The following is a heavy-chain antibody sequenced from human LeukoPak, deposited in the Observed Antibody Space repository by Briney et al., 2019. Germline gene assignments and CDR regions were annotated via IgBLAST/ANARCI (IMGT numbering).Heavy chain of an antibody. CDR1: GYTFTSYG. Sequence: GASVKVSCKASGYTFTSYGISWVRQAPGQGLEWMGWISAYNGNTNYAQKLQGRVTMTTDTSTSTAYMELRSLRSDDTAVYYCATLRKDTIFGVVIPNPRFDPWGQGTLVTVSS. J-gene: IGHJ5*02. CDR3: ATLRKDTIFGVVIPNPRFDP. V-gene: IGHV1-18*01. CDR2: ISAYNGNT. D-gene: IGHD3-3*01.